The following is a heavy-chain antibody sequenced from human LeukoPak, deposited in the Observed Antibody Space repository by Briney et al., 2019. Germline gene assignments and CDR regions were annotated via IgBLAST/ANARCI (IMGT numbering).Heavy chain of an antibody. J-gene: IGHJ4*02. D-gene: IGHD2/OR15-2a*01. CDR2: IYYNGNT. Sequence: PSETLSLTCTVSGGSVSSDSYYWRWIRQPPGKGLECIGYIYYNGNTNYSPSLKSRVAISIDTSKNQFSLKLNSVTAADTAVYYCARSGFYGSHPFDYWGQGSLVTVSS. CDR1: GGSVSSDSYY. CDR3: ARSGFYGSHPFDY. V-gene: IGHV4-61*01.